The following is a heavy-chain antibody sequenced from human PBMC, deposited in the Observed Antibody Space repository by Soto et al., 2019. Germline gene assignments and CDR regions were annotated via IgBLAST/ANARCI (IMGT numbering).Heavy chain of an antibody. CDR2: TYHSGST. CDR3: ARRTTEYDSGCHWWFDP. D-gene: IGHD3-10*01. Sequence: TSETLSLTCTVSGGSMSSSNWWNLVCQPPGKGLEWIGDTYHSGSTNYNPSLKSRVTISVDTSKNQFSLKLRSVTAADTAVYYCARRTTEYDSGCHWWFDPWGQGTLVTVSS. V-gene: IGHV4-4*02. J-gene: IGHJ5*02. CDR1: GGSMSSSNW.